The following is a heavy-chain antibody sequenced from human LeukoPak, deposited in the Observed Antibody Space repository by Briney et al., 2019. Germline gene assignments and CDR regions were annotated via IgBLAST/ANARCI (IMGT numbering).Heavy chain of an antibody. CDR1: GGSISSYY. J-gene: IGHJ6*03. CDR3: ARGARNYYYYYMDV. V-gene: IGHV4-59*01. Sequence: SETLSLTCTVSGGSISSYYWNWIRQPPGKGLEWIGYIYNSGSTNYNPSLKSRVTISVDTSKNQFSLKLSSVTAADTAVYYCARGARNYYYYYMDVWGKGTTVTISS. CDR2: IYNSGST.